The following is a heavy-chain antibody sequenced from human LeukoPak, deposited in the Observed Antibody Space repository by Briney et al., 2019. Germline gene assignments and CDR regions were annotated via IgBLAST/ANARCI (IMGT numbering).Heavy chain of an antibody. CDR2: IYYSGTT. CDR3: ALDLFGELSY. D-gene: IGHD3-10*02. V-gene: IGHV4-39*01. J-gene: IGHJ4*02. Sequence: SETLSLICTVSGGSISSSSYYWGWIRQPPGKGLEWIGSIYYSGTTYYNPSLKSRVTISVDTSKNQFSLKLSSVTAADTAVYYCALDLFGELSYWGQGTLVTVSS. CDR1: GGSISSSSYY.